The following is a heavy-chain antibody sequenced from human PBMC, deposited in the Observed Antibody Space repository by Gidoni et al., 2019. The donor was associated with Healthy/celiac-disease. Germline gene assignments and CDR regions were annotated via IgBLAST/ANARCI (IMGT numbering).Heavy chain of an antibody. J-gene: IGHJ4*02. CDR3: ARGGSSEIDY. CDR2: IYHSGST. CDR1: GYSISSGYY. Sequence: QVQLQESGPGLVTPSDTLSLTCTVPGYSISSGYYWGWIRQPQGKGLEWIGSIYHSGSTYYNPSLKSRVTIAVDTSKNQFSLKRSSVTAADTAVYYWARGGSSEIDYWGQGTLVTVSS. V-gene: IGHV4-38-2*02. D-gene: IGHD1-26*01.